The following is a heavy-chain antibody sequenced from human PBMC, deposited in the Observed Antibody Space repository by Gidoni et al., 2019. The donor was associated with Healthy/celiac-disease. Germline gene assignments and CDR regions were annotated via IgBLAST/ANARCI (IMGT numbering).Heavy chain of an antibody. Sequence: QVQLQESGPGLVKPSQTLSLTCTVSGGSISSGSYYWSWIRQPAGKGLEWIGRIYTSGSTNYNPSLKSRVTMSVDTSKNQFSLKLSSVTAADTAVYYCARSEELLLGVSGMDVWGQGTTVTVSS. J-gene: IGHJ6*02. CDR2: IYTSGST. D-gene: IGHD2-15*01. CDR3: ARSEELLLGVSGMDV. V-gene: IGHV4-61*02. CDR1: GGSISSGSYY.